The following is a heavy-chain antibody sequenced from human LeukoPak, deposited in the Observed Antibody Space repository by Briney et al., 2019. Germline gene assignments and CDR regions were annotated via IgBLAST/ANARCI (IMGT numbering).Heavy chain of an antibody. CDR3: AKYRYDSSAGRIFDY. J-gene: IGHJ4*02. V-gene: IGHV3-23*01. D-gene: IGHD3-22*01. Sequence: VGALRLSPAPPLVSSSRDTMTTGCQAPGEGLGCGSVIISSGAVTYSADSVWGRFTLSRDNSKNTQYLQMNSLRAEDTAVYYCAKYRYDSSAGRIFDYCGQGTLVTVSS. CDR1: VSSSRDT. CDR2: IISSGAVT.